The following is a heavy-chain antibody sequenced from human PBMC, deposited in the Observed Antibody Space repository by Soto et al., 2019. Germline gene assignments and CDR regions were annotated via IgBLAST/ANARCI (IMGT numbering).Heavy chain of an antibody. J-gene: IGHJ6*01. CDR1: GYTFTSYG. V-gene: IGHV1-18*01. Sequence: QVQLVQSGAEVKKPGASVKVSCKASGYTFTSYGISWVRQAPGQGLEWMGWISAYNGNTNYAQKLQGRVTMTTDTSTKTAYMELRSLRSDDTAVYYCARDLDCSGGSCYSAGYYYGMDVWGQGTTVTVSS. CDR3: ARDLDCSGGSCYSAGYYYGMDV. D-gene: IGHD2-15*01. CDR2: ISAYNGNT.